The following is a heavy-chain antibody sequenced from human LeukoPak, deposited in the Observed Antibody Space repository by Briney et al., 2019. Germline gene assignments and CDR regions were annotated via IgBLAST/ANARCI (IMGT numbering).Heavy chain of an antibody. Sequence: GGSLRLSCAASGFTFSSYAMSWVRQAPGKGLEWVSAIGGSGGTTHYADSVKGRFTISRDNSKNTLSLQMNSLRAEDTAVYYCAKDGYYESSGYSYFDYWGQGTLVTVSS. J-gene: IGHJ4*02. CDR1: GFTFSSYA. CDR2: IGGSGGTT. D-gene: IGHD3-22*01. V-gene: IGHV3-23*01. CDR3: AKDGYYESSGYSYFDY.